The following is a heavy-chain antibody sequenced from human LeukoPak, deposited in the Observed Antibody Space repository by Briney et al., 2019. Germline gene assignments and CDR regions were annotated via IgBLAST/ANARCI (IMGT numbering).Heavy chain of an antibody. CDR3: ARDYGGSGPTTFDY. CDR1: GFTLLCYW. CDR2: ISREWSNP. Sequence: GGALILSCAASGFTLLCYWLDWIRPSPGEGLVWVSRISREWSNPRSVDSVKGRFTISRDNAKNTLYMQMNSLRAENTAVYYCARDYGGSGPTTFDYWGQGTLVTVSS. V-gene: IGHV3-74*01. J-gene: IGHJ4*02. D-gene: IGHD6-19*01.